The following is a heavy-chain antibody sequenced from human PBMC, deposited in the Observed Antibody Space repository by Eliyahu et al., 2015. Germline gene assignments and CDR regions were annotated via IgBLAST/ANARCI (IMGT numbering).Heavy chain of an antibody. Sequence: QITLKESGPTLVKPTQTLTLTCTFSGFSLSFSGVAVGWIRQPPGKALEWLALIYWDDDRRYSPSLKSRLTITKDTSKNQVVLTMTNMDPVDTATYYCAHSTTAMTLGSWGQGTLVTVSS. CDR2: IYWDDDR. V-gene: IGHV2-5*02. D-gene: IGHD4-17*01. CDR3: AHSTTAMTLGS. CDR1: GFSLSFSGVA. J-gene: IGHJ5*02.